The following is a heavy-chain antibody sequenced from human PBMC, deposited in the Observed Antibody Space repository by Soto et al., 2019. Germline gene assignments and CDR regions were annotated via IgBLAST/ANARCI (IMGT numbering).Heavy chain of an antibody. CDR1: GGSISSYY. Sequence: PSETLSLTYTVSGGSISSYYWSWIRQPPGKGLEWIGYIYYSGSTNYNPSLKSRVTISVDTSKNQFSLKLSSVTAADTAVYYCARRYGIAFDIWGQGTMVTV. J-gene: IGHJ3*02. D-gene: IGHD1-20*01. V-gene: IGHV4-59*08. CDR3: ARRYGIAFDI. CDR2: IYYSGST.